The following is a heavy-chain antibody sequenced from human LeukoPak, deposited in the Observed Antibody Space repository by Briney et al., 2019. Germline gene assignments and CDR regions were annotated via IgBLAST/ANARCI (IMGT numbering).Heavy chain of an antibody. D-gene: IGHD6-19*01. CDR2: INPNSGGT. Sequence: ASVKVSCKASGYTLTGYYMHRVRQAPGQGLEWMGWINPNSGGTNYAQKFQGRVTMTRDTSISTAYMELSRLRSDDTAVYYCARPGATTGYSSGWYSYWGQGTLVTVSS. CDR1: GYTLTGYY. J-gene: IGHJ4*02. V-gene: IGHV1-2*02. CDR3: ARPGATTGYSSGWYSY.